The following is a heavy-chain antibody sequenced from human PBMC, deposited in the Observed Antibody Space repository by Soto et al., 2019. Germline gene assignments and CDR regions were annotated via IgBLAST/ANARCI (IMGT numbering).Heavy chain of an antibody. CDR2: IWYDGSNK. CDR1: GFTFSSYG. J-gene: IGHJ4*02. D-gene: IGHD3-3*01. Sequence: PGGSRRLSCAASGFTFSSYGMHWVRQAPGKGLEWVAVIWYDGSNKYYADSVKGRFTISRDNSKNTLYLQMNSLRAEDTAVYYCAKFFAGYDFWSGYYTEGNYFDYWGQGTLVTVSS. V-gene: IGHV3-30*02. CDR3: AKFFAGYDFWSGYYTEGNYFDY.